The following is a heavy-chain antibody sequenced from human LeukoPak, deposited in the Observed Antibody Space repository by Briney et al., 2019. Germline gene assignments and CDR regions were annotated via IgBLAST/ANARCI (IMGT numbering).Heavy chain of an antibody. J-gene: IGHJ3*02. CDR1: GFAFSSYD. Sequence: PGGSLRLSCAASGFAFSSYDMHWVRQATGKGLEWVSAIGTAGDTYYADSVKGRFTISRDNSKNTLYLQMNSLRAEDTAVYYCAKVRAAVLDIWGQGTMVTVSS. CDR2: IGTAGDT. CDR3: AKVRAAVLDI. D-gene: IGHD6-13*01. V-gene: IGHV3-13*01.